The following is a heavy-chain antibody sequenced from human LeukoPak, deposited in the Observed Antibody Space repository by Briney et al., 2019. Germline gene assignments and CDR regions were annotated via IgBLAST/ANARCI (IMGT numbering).Heavy chain of an antibody. V-gene: IGHV4-4*07. CDR3: ARVHGRVVAARGYYYYMDV. D-gene: IGHD2-15*01. J-gene: IGHJ6*03. Sequence: SETLSLTCTVSGGSISSYYWSWIRQPAGKGLEWIGRIYTSGSTNYNPSLKSRVTISVDTSKNQFSLKLSSVTAADTAVYYCARVHGRVVAARGYYYYMDVWGKGTTVTVSS. CDR2: IYTSGST. CDR1: GGSISSYY.